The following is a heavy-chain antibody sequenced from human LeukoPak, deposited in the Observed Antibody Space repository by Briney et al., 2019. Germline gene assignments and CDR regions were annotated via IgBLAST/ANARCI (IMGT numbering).Heavy chain of an antibody. CDR2: ISGSGGST. J-gene: IGHJ5*02. V-gene: IGHV3-23*01. CDR1: GFTFSSYA. Sequence: GRSLRLSCAASGFTFSSYAMSWVRQAPGKGLEWVSAISGSGGSTYYADSVKGRFTISRDNSKNTLYLQMNSLRAEDTAVYYCAKDGYSSSWYQYNWFDPWGQGTLVTVSS. D-gene: IGHD6-13*01. CDR3: AKDGYSSSWYQYNWFDP.